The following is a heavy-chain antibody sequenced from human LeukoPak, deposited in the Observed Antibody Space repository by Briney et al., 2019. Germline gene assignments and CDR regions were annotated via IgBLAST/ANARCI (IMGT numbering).Heavy chain of an antibody. V-gene: IGHV3-7*01. Sequence: GGSLRLSCAASGFTFSSYWMSWVRQAPGKGLEWVANIKQDGSEKCYVDSVKGRFTISRDNAKNSLYLQMNSLRAEDTAEYYCASGGSHSEYFQHWGQGTLVTVSS. CDR1: GFTFSSYW. CDR2: IKQDGSEK. CDR3: ASGGSHSEYFQH. J-gene: IGHJ1*01.